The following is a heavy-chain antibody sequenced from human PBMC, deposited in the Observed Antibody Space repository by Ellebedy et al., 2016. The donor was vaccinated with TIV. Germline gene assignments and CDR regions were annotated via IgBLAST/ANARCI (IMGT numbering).Heavy chain of an antibody. CDR1: GGSFSDHY. J-gene: IGHJ3*02. CDR3: VRVATDPYGDKMNAFDI. V-gene: IGHV4-34*01. Sequence: SETLSLTXAVSGGSFSDHYWSWIRQPPGKGLEWIGDINHLRSAIYNMSLRSRLTMTVDSHKSQLSLQLTSVTAADAATYYCVRVATDPYGDKMNAFDIWGHGTVVTVSS. CDR2: INHLRSA. D-gene: IGHD4-17*01.